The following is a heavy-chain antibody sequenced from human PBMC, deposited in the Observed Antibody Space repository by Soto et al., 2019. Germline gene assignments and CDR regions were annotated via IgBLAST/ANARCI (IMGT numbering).Heavy chain of an antibody. Sequence: ASVKVSCKASGYTFTGYYMHWVRQAPGQGLEWMGWINPNSGGTNYAQKFQGRVTMTRDTSISTAYMELSRLRSDDTAVYYCARDSHDSSGYYYGYWGQGPLVTVSS. J-gene: IGHJ4*02. V-gene: IGHV1-2*02. D-gene: IGHD3-22*01. CDR2: INPNSGGT. CDR3: ARDSHDSSGYYYGY. CDR1: GYTFTGYY.